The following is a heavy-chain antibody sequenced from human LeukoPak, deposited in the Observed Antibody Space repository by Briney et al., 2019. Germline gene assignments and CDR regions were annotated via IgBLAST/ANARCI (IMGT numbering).Heavy chain of an antibody. J-gene: IGHJ4*02. Sequence: GASVKVSCKASGGTFSSYAISWVRQAPGQGLEWMGRIIPILGIANYAQKFQGRVTITADKSTSTAYMELSSLRSEDTAVYYCARDRRTYYTGSGSYYKVGRLDFWGQGTLITVSS. V-gene: IGHV1-69*04. CDR1: GGTFSSYA. CDR2: IIPILGIA. CDR3: ARDRRTYYTGSGSYYKVGRLDF. D-gene: IGHD3-10*01.